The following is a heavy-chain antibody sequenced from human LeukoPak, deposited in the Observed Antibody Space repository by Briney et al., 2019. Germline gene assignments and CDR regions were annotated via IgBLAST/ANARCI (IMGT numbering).Heavy chain of an antibody. CDR3: ASLIAAADPFDY. CDR2: ISWNSGSI. Sequence: GRSLRLSCAASGFTFDDYAMHWVRQAPGKGLEWVSGISWNSGSIGYADSVKGRFTISRDNAKNSLYLQMNSLRAEDTAVYYCASLIAAADPFDYWGQGTLVTVSS. CDR1: GFTFDDYA. V-gene: IGHV3-9*01. J-gene: IGHJ4*02. D-gene: IGHD6-13*01.